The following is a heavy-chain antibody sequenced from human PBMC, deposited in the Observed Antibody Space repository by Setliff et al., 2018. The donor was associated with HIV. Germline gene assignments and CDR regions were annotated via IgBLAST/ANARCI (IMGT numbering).Heavy chain of an antibody. CDR1: GGSINSGGYY. CDR2: IYTSGLT. CDR3: ARARYIVIRGDAGMDV. V-gene: IGHV4-61*09. D-gene: IGHD3-10*01. J-gene: IGHJ6*02. Sequence: SETLSLTCTVSGGSINSGGYYWVWIRQPALKGLEWIGHIYTSGLTNYNPSLKSRVTISVDTSKNQVSLKLSPGTASDTDVYYCARARYIVIRGDAGMDVWGPGTTVTVSS.